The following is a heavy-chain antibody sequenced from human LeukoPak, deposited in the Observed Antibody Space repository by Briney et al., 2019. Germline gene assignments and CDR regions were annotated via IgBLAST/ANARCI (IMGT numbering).Heavy chain of an antibody. CDR2: IYPGDSDT. V-gene: IGHV5-51*01. J-gene: IGHJ4*02. D-gene: IGHD2-2*01. Sequence: GESLKISCRGSGYTFTNSWIGWVRQIPGKGLEWMGVIYPGDSDTRYSRSVQGQVTISADKSIGTAYLQWSSLKAPDTAKQYRVRPPDACTSVSSYSKYWGQGTLVTVSS. CDR3: VRPPDACTSVSSYSKY. CDR1: GYTFTNSW.